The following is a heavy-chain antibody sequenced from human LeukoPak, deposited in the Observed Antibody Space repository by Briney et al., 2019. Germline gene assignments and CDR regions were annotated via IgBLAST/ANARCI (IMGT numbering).Heavy chain of an antibody. CDR2: IYYSGST. J-gene: IGHJ6*03. CDR3: ARVGYGDYEYYYMDV. V-gene: IGHV4-39*07. CDR1: GGSISSSSYY. D-gene: IGHD4-17*01. Sequence: SETLSLTCTVSGGSISSSSYYWGWIRQPPGKGLEWIGSIYYSGSTNYNPSLKSRVTISVDTSKNQFSLKLSSVTAADTAVYYCARVGYGDYEYYYMDVWGKGTTVTISS.